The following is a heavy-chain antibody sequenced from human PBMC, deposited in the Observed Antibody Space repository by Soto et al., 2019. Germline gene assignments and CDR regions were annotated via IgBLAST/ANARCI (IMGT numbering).Heavy chain of an antibody. CDR2: IKQDGSEM. J-gene: IGHJ4*02. Sequence: PGGSLRLSCTSSGFTFSYYFMTWVRQAPGKGLEWVANIKQDGSEMYLVDSVKGRFTISRDNAKNSLYLQMNSLRAEDTAVYYCAREDKGGPDYWGQGTLVTVSS. V-gene: IGHV3-7*01. D-gene: IGHD3-16*01. CDR3: AREDKGGPDY. CDR1: GFTFSYYF.